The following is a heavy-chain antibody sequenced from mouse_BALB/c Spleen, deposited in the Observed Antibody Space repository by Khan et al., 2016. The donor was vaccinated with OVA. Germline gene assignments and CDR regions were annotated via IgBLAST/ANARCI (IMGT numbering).Heavy chain of an antibody. D-gene: IGHD1-1*01. V-gene: IGHV5-17*02. CDR1: GFTFNSYG. J-gene: IGHJ2*01. CDR3: ATSYFYVYYFDY. Sequence: EVMLVESGGGLVQPGRSQKLSCAASGFTFNSYGMHWVRQAPEKGLEWVAYISGDSNTIYYADTVKGRFTISRDNPKNTLFLQMTSLIAEEPAMYYCATSYFYVYYFDYWGPGTTLTVS. CDR2: ISGDSNTI.